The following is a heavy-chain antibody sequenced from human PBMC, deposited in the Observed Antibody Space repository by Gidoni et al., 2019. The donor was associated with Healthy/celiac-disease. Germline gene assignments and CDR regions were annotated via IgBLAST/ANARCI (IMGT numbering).Heavy chain of an antibody. CDR1: GFTFSSYA. Sequence: EVQLLESGGGLVQPGGSLRLSCAASGFTFSSYAMSWACPAPGKGLEWVSAISGSGGSTYDADSVKGRFTISRDNSKNTLYLQMNSLRAEDTAVYYCATCGYSYGGRFDYWGQGTLVTVSS. J-gene: IGHJ4*02. D-gene: IGHD5-18*01. V-gene: IGHV3-23*01. CDR2: ISGSGGST. CDR3: ATCGYSYGGRFDY.